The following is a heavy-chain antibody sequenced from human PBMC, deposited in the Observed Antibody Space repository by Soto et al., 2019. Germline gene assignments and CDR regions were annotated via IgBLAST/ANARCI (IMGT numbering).Heavy chain of an antibody. J-gene: IGHJ4*02. CDR3: RVTGISEVDY. Sequence: ASVKVSCKASGYTFSGFYIHWVRQAPGQGLESMGWINPANGDANYAQKFQGRVTMTRDTSTSTAYMELSRLRSDDTAVYYCRVTGISEVDYWGQGTLVPV. CDR1: GYTFSGFY. D-gene: IGHD2-21*02. V-gene: IGHV1-2*02. CDR2: INPANGDA.